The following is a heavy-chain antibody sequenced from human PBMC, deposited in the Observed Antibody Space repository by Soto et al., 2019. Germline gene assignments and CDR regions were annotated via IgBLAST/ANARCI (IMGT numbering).Heavy chain of an antibody. CDR1: GGSISSSSYY. J-gene: IGHJ6*02. CDR3: ARRVLTTVTTGEDYYYYGMDV. V-gene: IGHV4-39*01. CDR2: IYYSGST. Sequence: SETLSLTCTVSGGSISSSSYYWGWIRQPPGKGLEWIGSIYYSGSTYYNPSLKSRVTISVDTSKNQFSLKLSSVTAADTAVYYCARRVLTTVTTGEDYYYYGMDVWGQGTTVTVSS. D-gene: IGHD4-17*01.